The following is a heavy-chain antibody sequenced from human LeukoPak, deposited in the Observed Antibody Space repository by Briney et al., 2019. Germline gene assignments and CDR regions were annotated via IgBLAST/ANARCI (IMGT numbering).Heavy chain of an antibody. D-gene: IGHD3-10*01. J-gene: IGHJ3*02. V-gene: IGHV3-20*04. CDR2: INWNGGRT. Sequence: GGSLRLACPAAGFTFVDYGMSWVRQAPGKGLEWVSGINWNGGRTGYADSVKGRFTISRDNAENSLYLQMNSLRAEDTALYYCARDLPASYYYVAFDIWGQGTMVTVSS. CDR1: GFTFVDYG. CDR3: ARDLPASYYYVAFDI.